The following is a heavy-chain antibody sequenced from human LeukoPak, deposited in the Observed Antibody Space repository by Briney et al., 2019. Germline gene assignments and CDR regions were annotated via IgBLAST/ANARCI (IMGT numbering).Heavy chain of an antibody. CDR2: ISSSGSTI. Sequence: TGGSLRLSCAASGFTVSNNQMSWVRQAPGKGLEWVSYISSSGSTIYYADSVKGRFTISRDNAKNSLYLQMNSLRAEDTAVYYCARIRGSWYYFDYWGQGTLVTVSS. J-gene: IGHJ4*02. CDR3: ARIRGSWYYFDY. V-gene: IGHV3-11*01. D-gene: IGHD6-13*01. CDR1: GFTVSNNQ.